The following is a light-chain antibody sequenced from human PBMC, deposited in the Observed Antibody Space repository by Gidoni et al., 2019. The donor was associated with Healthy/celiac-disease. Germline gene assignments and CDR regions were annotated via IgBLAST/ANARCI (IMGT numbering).Light chain of an antibody. Sequence: DIQMTQSPSSLSASVGDRVTITCQASQDISHYLNWYQQKPGKAPKLLIYDASNLETGVPSRFRGSGSGTDFTFPNSSLQPENFATFYCQPYYYPPPPFGGGTKGEIK. CDR2: DAS. CDR1: QDISHY. J-gene: IGKJ4*01. CDR3: QPYYYPPPP. V-gene: IGKV1-33*01.